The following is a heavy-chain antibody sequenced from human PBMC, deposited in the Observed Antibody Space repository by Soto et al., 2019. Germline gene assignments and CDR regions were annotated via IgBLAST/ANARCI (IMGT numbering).Heavy chain of an antibody. CDR3: AKTDSSGYFDDYYYYGMDV. CDR1: GFTFSSYA. CDR2: ISGSGGST. J-gene: IGHJ6*02. V-gene: IGHV3-23*01. Sequence: GGSLRLSCAASGFTFSSYAMSWVRQAPGKGLEWVSAISGSGGSTYYADSVKGRFTISRDNSKNTLYLQMNSLRAEDTAVYYCAKTDSSGYFDDYYYYGMDVWGQGTTVTVSS. D-gene: IGHD3-22*01.